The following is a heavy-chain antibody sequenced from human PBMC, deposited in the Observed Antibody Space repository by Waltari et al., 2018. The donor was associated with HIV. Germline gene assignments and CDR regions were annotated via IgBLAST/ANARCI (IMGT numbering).Heavy chain of an antibody. D-gene: IGHD3-10*01. V-gene: IGHV3-48*03. Sequence: EVQVVESGGGLVQPGGSLRLSCAASGFSFSSYEGNWVRQAPGKGLEWVSYISSSGSTIYFADSVKGRFTMSRDNAKNSLYLRMNSLRAEDTAVYYCARAFMIRGTGAFDIWGQGTMVTVSS. CDR3: ARAFMIRGTGAFDI. CDR1: GFSFSSYE. J-gene: IGHJ3*02. CDR2: ISSSGSTI.